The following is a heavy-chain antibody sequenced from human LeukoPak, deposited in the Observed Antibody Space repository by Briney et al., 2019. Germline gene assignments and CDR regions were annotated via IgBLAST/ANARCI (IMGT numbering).Heavy chain of an antibody. Sequence: ASVTVSCTVSGYTFTELSMHWVRQAPGKGLEWMGGFDPEDGETIYAQKFQGRVTMTEDTSTDTAYMELSSLRSEDTAVYYCATAGVVAVAGTYYYYGMDVWGQGTTVTVSS. CDR2: FDPEDGET. V-gene: IGHV1-24*01. CDR3: ATAGVVAVAGTYYYYGMDV. D-gene: IGHD6-19*01. J-gene: IGHJ6*02. CDR1: GYTFTELS.